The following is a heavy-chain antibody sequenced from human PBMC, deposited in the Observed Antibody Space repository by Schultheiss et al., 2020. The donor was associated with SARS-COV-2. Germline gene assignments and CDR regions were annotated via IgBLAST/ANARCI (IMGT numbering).Heavy chain of an antibody. CDR1: GGSISSSY. CDR3: AGTSYYDFWSGYFPFFDY. Sequence: SETLSLTCAVSGGSISSSYWSWIRQPPGKGLEWIGRIYTSGSTNYNPSLKSRVTMSVDTSKNQFSLKLSSVTAADTAVYYCAGTSYYDFWSGYFPFFDYWGQGTLVTVSS. D-gene: IGHD3-3*01. V-gene: IGHV4-4*07. CDR2: IYTSGST. J-gene: IGHJ4*02.